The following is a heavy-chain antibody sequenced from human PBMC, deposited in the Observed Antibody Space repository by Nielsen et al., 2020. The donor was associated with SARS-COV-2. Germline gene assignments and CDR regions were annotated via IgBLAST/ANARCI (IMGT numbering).Heavy chain of an antibody. J-gene: IGHJ4*02. CDR3: ARSTFWSGYYPLDY. D-gene: IGHD3-3*01. Sequence: GSLRLSCTVSGGSISSYYWSWIRQPPGKGLEWIGYIYYSGSTNYNPSLKSRVTISVDTSKNQFSLKLSSVTAADTAVYYCARSTFWSGYYPLDYWGQGTLVTVSS. V-gene: IGHV4-59*01. CDR2: IYYSGST. CDR1: GGSISSYY.